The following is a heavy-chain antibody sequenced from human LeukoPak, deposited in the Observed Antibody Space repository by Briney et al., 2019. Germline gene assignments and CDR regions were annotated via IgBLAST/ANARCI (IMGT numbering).Heavy chain of an antibody. V-gene: IGHV4-59*01. CDR1: GGSMKNYY. CDR3: ARDLGYYYYMDV. J-gene: IGHJ6*03. Sequence: SETLSLTCTVSGGSMKNYYWSWIRQPPGKGLEWIGYIYYSGSTNYNPSLKRRVTISVDTSKNQFSLKLSSVTAADTAVYYCARDLGYYYYMDVWGKGTTVTVSS. CDR2: IYYSGST.